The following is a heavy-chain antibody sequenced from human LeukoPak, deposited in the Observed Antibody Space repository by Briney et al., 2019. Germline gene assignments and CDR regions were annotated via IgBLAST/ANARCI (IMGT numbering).Heavy chain of an antibody. J-gene: IGHJ6*03. CDR1: GYTFTSYD. V-gene: IGHV1-8*03. CDR2: MNPNSGNT. D-gene: IGHD4-17*01. CDR3: ARARSHVYGDYYYYYMDV. Sequence: GASVKVSCKASGYTFTSYDINWVRQATGQGLEWVGWMNPNSGNTGYAQKFLGRVTITRNTSISTAYMEVSSLRSEDTAVYYCARARSHVYGDYYYYYMDVWGKGTTVTVSS.